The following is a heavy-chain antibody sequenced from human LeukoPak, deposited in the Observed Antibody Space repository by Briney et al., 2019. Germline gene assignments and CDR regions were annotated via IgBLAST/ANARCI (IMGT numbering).Heavy chain of an antibody. CDR3: ARRQYQLLYEYFDL. CDR1: GSSISSYY. J-gene: IGHJ2*01. D-gene: IGHD2-2*02. V-gene: IGHV4-34*01. CDR2: INHSGST. Sequence: SETLSLTCTVSGSSISSYYWSWIRQPAGKGLEWIGEINHSGSTNYNPSLKSRVTISVDTSKNQFSLKLSSVTAADTAVYYCARRQYQLLYEYFDLWGRGTLVTVSS.